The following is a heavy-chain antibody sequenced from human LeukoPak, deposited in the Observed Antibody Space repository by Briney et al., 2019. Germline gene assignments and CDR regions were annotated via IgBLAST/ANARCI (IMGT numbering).Heavy chain of an antibody. CDR1: GFTFSSYA. J-gene: IGHJ3*02. V-gene: IGHV3-30-3*01. CDR2: ISYDGSNK. D-gene: IGHD3-22*01. CDR3: ARAYDYYDSSGYYRSGAFDI. Sequence: PGGSLRLSYAASGFTFSSYAMHGVRQAPGKGLELGAVISYDGSNKYYADSVKGRFTISRDNSKNSLYLQMNSLRAEDTAVYYCARAYDYYDSSGYYRSGAFDIWGQGTMVTVSS.